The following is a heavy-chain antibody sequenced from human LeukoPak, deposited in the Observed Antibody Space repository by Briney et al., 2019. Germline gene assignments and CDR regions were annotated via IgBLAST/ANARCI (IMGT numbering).Heavy chain of an antibody. Sequence: GGSLRLSCEASGFRFRNHLMNWVRQAPGKGLEWVANIKEDGSEKYYVDSVKGRFTISRDNARNSLFLQMNSLRAEDRDVYYCAKGVDVWGKGTTVTVSS. CDR1: GFRFRNHL. J-gene: IGHJ6*04. CDR3: AKGVDV. V-gene: IGHV3-7*01. CDR2: IKEDGSEK.